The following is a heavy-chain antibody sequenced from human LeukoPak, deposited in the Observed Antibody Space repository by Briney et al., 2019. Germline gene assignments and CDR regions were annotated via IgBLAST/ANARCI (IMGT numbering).Heavy chain of an antibody. V-gene: IGHV3-21*01. CDR2: ISSSSSYI. CDR3: ARARIEYSSSVGAFDI. J-gene: IGHJ3*02. CDR1: GFTFSSYS. D-gene: IGHD6-6*01. Sequence: GGSLRLSCAASGFTFSSYSMNWVRQAPGKGLEWVSSISSSSSYIYYADSVKGRFTISRDNAKNSLYLQMNSLRAEDTAVYYCARARIEYSSSVGAFDIWGQGTMVTVSS.